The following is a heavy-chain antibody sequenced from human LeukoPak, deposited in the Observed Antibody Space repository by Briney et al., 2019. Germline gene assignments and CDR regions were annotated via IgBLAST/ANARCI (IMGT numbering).Heavy chain of an antibody. Sequence: ASVKVSCKASGYTFTGYYMHWVRQAPGQGLEWMGWINPNSGSTNYAQKFQGRVTMTRDTSISTAHMELSRLRSDDTAVYYCASDGEGGQFDYWGEGTLVTASS. J-gene: IGHJ4*02. CDR3: ASDGEGGQFDY. D-gene: IGHD3-10*01. V-gene: IGHV1-2*02. CDR2: INPNSGST. CDR1: GYTFTGYY.